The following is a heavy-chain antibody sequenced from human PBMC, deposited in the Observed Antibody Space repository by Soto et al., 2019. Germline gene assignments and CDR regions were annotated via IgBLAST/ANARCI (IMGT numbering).Heavy chain of an antibody. D-gene: IGHD1-26*01. CDR2: VNPKSANT. J-gene: IGHJ6*04. Sequence: QVQLVQSGAEVKEPGASVKVSCKASGYAFNNYDINWVRQAPGQGLEWMGWVNPKSANTGYAPKVQGRVTMTRDPSITTAYRELTGLTSEDTAVYYCAREPVGKDSLDVWGKGTTVIVSS. V-gene: IGHV1-8*01. CDR1: GYAFNNYD. CDR3: AREPVGKDSLDV.